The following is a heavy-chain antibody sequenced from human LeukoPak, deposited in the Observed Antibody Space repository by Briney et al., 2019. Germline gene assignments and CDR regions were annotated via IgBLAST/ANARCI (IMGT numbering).Heavy chain of an antibody. D-gene: IGHD2-15*01. Sequence: GGSLRLSCAASGFTFSSYWMSWVRQAPGKGLEWVANIKQDGSEKYYVDSVKGRFTISRDNAKNSLYLQMNSLRAEDTAVYYCARDSGIVVVVAATTFGYCGQGTLVTVSS. CDR3: ARDSGIVVVVAATTFGY. CDR2: IKQDGSEK. CDR1: GFTFSSYW. J-gene: IGHJ4*02. V-gene: IGHV3-7*03.